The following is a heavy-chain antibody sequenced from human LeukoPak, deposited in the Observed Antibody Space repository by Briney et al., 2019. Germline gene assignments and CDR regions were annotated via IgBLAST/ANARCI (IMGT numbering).Heavy chain of an antibody. CDR3: ARDRAGTFDY. V-gene: IGHV3-33*01. Sequence: GGSLRLSCAVSGFTFSSYGMHWVRQARGKGGEGVAVIWYDGSNKYYADSVKGGFTISRDNSKNTLYLQMNSLRAEDTAVYYCARDRAGTFDYWGQGTLVTVSS. J-gene: IGHJ4*02. CDR1: GFTFSSYG. D-gene: IGHD6-19*01. CDR2: IWYDGSNK.